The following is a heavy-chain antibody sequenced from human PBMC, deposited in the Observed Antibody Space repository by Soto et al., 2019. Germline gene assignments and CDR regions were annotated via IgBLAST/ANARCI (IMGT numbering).Heavy chain of an antibody. D-gene: IGHD2-2*01. CDR3: ARGMPYYFDY. CDR1: GGSISSYY. V-gene: IGHV4-59*12. J-gene: IGHJ4*02. Sequence: SETLSLTCTVSGGSISSYYWSWIRQPPGKGLEWIGYIYYSGSTNYNPSLKSRVTISVDTSNNQFSLKMSSVTAADTAVYYCARGMPYYFDYWGQGSLVTVSS. CDR2: IYYSGST.